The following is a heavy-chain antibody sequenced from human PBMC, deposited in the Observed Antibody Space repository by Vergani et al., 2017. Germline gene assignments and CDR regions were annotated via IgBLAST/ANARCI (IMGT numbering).Heavy chain of an antibody. Sequence: EVQLVESGGGLVQPGRSLRLSCAASGFTFDDYVMHWVRQAPGKGLEWVSGISWNSGSIGYADSVKGRFTISRDNAKNSLYLQMNSLRAEDTALYYCAKDRGSSSWYVVYWGQGTLVTVSS. J-gene: IGHJ4*02. CDR1: GFTFDDYV. CDR3: AKDRGSSSWYVVY. V-gene: IGHV3-9*01. CDR2: ISWNSGSI. D-gene: IGHD6-13*01.